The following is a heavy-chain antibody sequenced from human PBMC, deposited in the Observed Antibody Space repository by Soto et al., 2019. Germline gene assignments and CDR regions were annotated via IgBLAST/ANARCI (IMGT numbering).Heavy chain of an antibody. CDR1: GFTFSAYT. CDR2: ISYDGNNE. J-gene: IGHJ3*02. CDR3: ARDGYSGRSDGFDI. D-gene: IGHD1-26*01. Sequence: QVQLVESGGGVVQPGRSLRLSCAASGFTFSAYTMHWVRQPPGKGLEWVAVISYDGNNERYTDPVKGRFTVSRDNSKSGLYLQMNSLKSEETAVYYCARDGYSGRSDGFDIWGQGTMVTVSS. V-gene: IGHV3-30-3*01.